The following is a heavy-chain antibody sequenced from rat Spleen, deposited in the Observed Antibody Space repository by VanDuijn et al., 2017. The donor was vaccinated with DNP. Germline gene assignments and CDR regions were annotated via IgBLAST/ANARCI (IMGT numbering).Heavy chain of an antibody. CDR1: GFIFSDYA. D-gene: IGHD3-1*01. J-gene: IGHJ2*01. V-gene: IGHV5-29*01. Sequence: EVKLVESGGGLVQPGRSLKLSCAASGFIFSDYAMAWVRQAPTKGLEWVATINYDGRSTYYRDSVKGRFTISRDNAKSTLYLQMDSLRSEDTATYYCARRGGCPFAYWGQGVMVTVSS. CDR2: INYDGRST. CDR3: ARRGGCPFAY.